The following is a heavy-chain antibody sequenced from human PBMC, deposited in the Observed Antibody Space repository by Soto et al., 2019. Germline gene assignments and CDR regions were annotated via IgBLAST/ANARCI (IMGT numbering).Heavy chain of an antibody. CDR1: GFTFSSYG. CDR2: ISYDGSNK. J-gene: IGHJ4*02. D-gene: IGHD1-26*01. V-gene: IGHV3-30*18. CDR3: AKDHSGSLDY. Sequence: QVQLVESGGGVVQPGRSLRLSCAASGFTFSSYGMHWVRQAPGKGLEWVAVISYDGSNKYYVDSVKGRFTISRDNSKNTLYLQMNSLRAEDTAVYYCAKDHSGSLDYWGQGTLVTVSS.